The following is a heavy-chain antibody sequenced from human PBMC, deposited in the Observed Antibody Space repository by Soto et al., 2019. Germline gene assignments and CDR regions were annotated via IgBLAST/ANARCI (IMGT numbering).Heavy chain of an antibody. Sequence: PGESLKISCKGSGYSFTSYWIGWVRQMPGKDLERIDIIYPGNSDTRYSPYFQGQVTISADKSISTAYLQWSSLKASDTAKYNRAETFAPGILGVWGEEYYFGIDVWGQGNTVTVSS. CDR2: IYPGNSDT. V-gene: IGHV5-51*01. J-gene: IGHJ6*02. D-gene: IGHD3-10*01. CDR3: AETFAPGILGVWGEEYYFGIDV. CDR1: GYSFTSYW.